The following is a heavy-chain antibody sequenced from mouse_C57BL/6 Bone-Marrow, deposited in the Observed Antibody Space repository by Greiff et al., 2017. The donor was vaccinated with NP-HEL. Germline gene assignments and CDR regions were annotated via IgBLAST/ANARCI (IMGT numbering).Heavy chain of an antibody. J-gene: IGHJ4*01. CDR3: ARNYYSNYGRLIYYAMDY. CDR1: GFNIKDYY. Sequence: EVQLQQSGAELVKPGASVKLSCTASGFNIKDYYMHWVKQRTEQGLEWIGRIDPEDGETKYAPKFQGKATITADTSSNTAYLQLSSLTSEDTAVYYCARNYYSNYGRLIYYAMDYWGQGTSVTVSS. CDR2: IDPEDGET. V-gene: IGHV14-2*01. D-gene: IGHD2-5*01.